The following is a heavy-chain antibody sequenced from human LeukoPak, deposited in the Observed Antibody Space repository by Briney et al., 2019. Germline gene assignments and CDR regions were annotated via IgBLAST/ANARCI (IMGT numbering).Heavy chain of an antibody. V-gene: IGHV3-23*01. J-gene: IGHJ5*02. CDR2: ISGSGGST. CDR3: ARVVRGSPPSGDGYNLFWVDP. CDR1: GFTFSSYA. D-gene: IGHD5-24*01. Sequence: GGSLRLSCAASGFTFSSYAMSWVRQAPGKGLEWVSGISGSGGSTYYADSVKGRFTISRDNSKNTLYLQMNSLRAEDTAVYYCARVVRGSPPSGDGYNLFWVDPWGQGTLVTVFS.